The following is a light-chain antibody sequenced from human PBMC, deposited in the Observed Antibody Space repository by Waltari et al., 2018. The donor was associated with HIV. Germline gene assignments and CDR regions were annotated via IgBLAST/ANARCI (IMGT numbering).Light chain of an antibody. CDR1: QTISNS. CDR2: AAS. J-gene: IGKJ4*01. Sequence: DIQMTQSPSSLSASVGDRVPFTCRASQTISNSLNWYQQKPGRAPKLLIYAASSLQSGVPSRFSGSGSGADFTLTISSLQPEDFTIYYCQQYYSAPLTFGGGTKVEIK. V-gene: IGKV1-39*01. CDR3: QQYYSAPLT.